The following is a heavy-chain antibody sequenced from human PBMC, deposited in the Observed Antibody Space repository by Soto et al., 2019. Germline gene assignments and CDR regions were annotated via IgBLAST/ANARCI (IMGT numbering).Heavy chain of an antibody. V-gene: IGHV4-59*01. J-gene: IGHJ4*02. CDR1: GGSISTYY. D-gene: IGHD6-6*01. CDR2: VFYTGIT. Sequence: SETLSLTCTVSGGSISTYYWSWIRQPPGKGLEWIGYVFYTGITNYNPSLKSRDTISVVTSKSQLSLRLSYVTAADTSVYHCPRECRVYYFDYWGQGIMLTASS. CDR3: PRECRVYYFDY.